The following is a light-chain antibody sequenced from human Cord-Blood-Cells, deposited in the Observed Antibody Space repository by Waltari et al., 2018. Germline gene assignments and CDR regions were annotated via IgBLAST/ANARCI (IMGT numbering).Light chain of an antibody. CDR3: QQYNSYAWT. CDR1: QSISSW. Sequence: DIQMTHSPSTLSASVGDRVTITCRASQSISSWLAWYQQKPGKAPKLLIYKASSLESGVPSRFSGSGSGTEFTFTISSLQPDDCATYYCQQYNSYAWTFGQGTKVEIK. V-gene: IGKV1-5*03. J-gene: IGKJ1*01. CDR2: KAS.